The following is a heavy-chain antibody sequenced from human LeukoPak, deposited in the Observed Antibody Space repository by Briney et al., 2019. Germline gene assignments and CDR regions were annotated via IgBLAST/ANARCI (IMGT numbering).Heavy chain of an antibody. Sequence: GGSLRLSCAASGFTFSSYAMSWVRQAPGKGLEWVSAISGSGGSTYYADSVKGRFTISRDNSKNTLYLQMNSLRAEDTAVYYCAKVPYYDSSGFTPSFDYWGQGTLVTVSS. J-gene: IGHJ4*02. CDR1: GFTFSSYA. V-gene: IGHV3-23*01. D-gene: IGHD3-22*01. CDR2: ISGSGGST. CDR3: AKVPYYDSSGFTPSFDY.